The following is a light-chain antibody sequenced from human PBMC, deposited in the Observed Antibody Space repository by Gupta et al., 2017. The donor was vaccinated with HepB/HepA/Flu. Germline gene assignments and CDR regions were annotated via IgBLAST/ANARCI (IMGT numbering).Light chain of an antibody. V-gene: IGKV2-28*01. CDR1: QSRLHYNGYNY. CDR2: LGS. J-gene: IGKJ1*01. Sequence: DIVMTQSPLSLPVTPGKPASISCRSSQSRLHYNGYNYLDWYVQKPGQSPQLLIHLGSNRASGVPDRFSGSGSGTDFTLKISRVEAEDVGVYYCMQSLQSWTFGQGTKVEIK. CDR3: MQSLQSWT.